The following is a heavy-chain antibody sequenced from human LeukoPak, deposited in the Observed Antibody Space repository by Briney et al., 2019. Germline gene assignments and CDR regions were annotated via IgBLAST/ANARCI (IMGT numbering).Heavy chain of an antibody. J-gene: IGHJ6*03. CDR2: FDPEDGET. V-gene: IGHV1-24*01. D-gene: IGHD6-13*01. CDR3: ARMNPAARYYYYYMDV. CDR1: GHTLTEFS. Sequence: ASVKVSCKVSGHTLTEFSMHWVRQAPGKRLEWMGRFDPEDGETIYAQKFQGRVTMTADTSTDTAYMELSSLRSEDTAVYYCARMNPAARYYYYYMDVWGKGTTVTVSS.